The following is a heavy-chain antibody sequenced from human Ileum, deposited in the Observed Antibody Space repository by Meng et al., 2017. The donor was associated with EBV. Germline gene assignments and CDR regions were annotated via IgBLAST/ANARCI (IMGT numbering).Heavy chain of an antibody. CDR1: GFTFRSYS. V-gene: IGHV3-33*01. D-gene: IGHD3-16*01. J-gene: IGHJ4*02. CDR3: VAKHGGELIFYFDY. CDR2: ISYDGSNT. Sequence: QVQLVESGXGVVQPGTSVRLSCGASGFTFRSYSMNWVRQAPGKGLGWVGVISYDGSNTYYGDSVKGRFTISRDNTKNTVYLQMNSLRGDDTAVYYCVAKHGGELIFYFDYWGQGTLVTVAS.